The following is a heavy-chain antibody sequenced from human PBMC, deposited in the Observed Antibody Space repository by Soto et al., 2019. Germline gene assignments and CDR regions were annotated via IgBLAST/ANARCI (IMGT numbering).Heavy chain of an antibody. V-gene: IGHV1-69*01. CDR1: GGTFSSYA. CDR2: IIPIFGTA. D-gene: IGHD6-13*01. J-gene: IGHJ5*02. Sequence: QVQLVQSGAEVKKPGSSVKVSCKASGGTFSSYAISWVRQAPGQGLEWMGGIIPIFGTANYAQKFQGRVTITADESTSTAYMELSSLRSEDTAVYSCASWGIAAAAQMGFDPWGQGTLVTVSS. CDR3: ASWGIAAAAQMGFDP.